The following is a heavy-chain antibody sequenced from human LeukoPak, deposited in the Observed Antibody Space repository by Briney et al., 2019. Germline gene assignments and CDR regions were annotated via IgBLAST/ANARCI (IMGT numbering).Heavy chain of an antibody. J-gene: IGHJ3*02. Sequence: SQTLSLTCTVSGGSISSGSYYWSWIRQPAGKELEWIGRIYTSGSTNYNPSLKSRVTISVDTSKNQFSLKLSSVTAADTAVYYCARGLFPEWELPRLDAFDIWGQGTMVTVSS. CDR2: IYTSGST. CDR3: ARGLFPEWELPRLDAFDI. D-gene: IGHD1-26*01. CDR1: GGSISSGSYY. V-gene: IGHV4-61*02.